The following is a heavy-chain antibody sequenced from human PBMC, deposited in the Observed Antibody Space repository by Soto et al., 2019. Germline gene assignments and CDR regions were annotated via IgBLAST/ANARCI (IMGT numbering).Heavy chain of an antibody. Sequence: QVQLVESGGGVVQPGRSLRLSCAASGFTFSSYGMHWVRQAPGKGLEWVAVISYDGSNKYYADSVKGRFTISRDNSKNTLYLLMNSLRAEDTAVYYCAKGARGDGYTLVHWGQGTLVTVSS. V-gene: IGHV3-30*18. J-gene: IGHJ4*02. CDR2: ISYDGSNK. CDR3: AKGARGDGYTLVH. D-gene: IGHD3-10*01. CDR1: GFTFSSYG.